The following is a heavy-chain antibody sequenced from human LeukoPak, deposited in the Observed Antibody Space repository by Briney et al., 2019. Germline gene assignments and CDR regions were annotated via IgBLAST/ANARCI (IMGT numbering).Heavy chain of an antibody. CDR1: GFTFSTYG. D-gene: IGHD6-13*01. V-gene: IGHV3-23*01. Sequence: GGSLRLSCAASGFTFSTYGMTWVRLAPGKGLEWVSAISNSGGRTYYADSVRGRFTISRDNSKNSLYLQMNSLRAEDTAVYYCARDLKFPYSSSWYDYWGQGTLVTVSS. CDR2: ISNSGGRT. CDR3: ARDLKFPYSSSWYDY. J-gene: IGHJ4*02.